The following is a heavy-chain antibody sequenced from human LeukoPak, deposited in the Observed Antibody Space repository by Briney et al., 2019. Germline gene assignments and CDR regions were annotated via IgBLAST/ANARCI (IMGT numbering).Heavy chain of an antibody. V-gene: IGHV3-23*01. J-gene: IGHJ3*02. CDR3: AKDRIVVVAAKGAFDI. Sequence: PGGSLRLSCEAAGFSFRDYPMGWVRRASGKRLEWVSGISAGADVIFYADPVKGRFTISRDNSKNTLYLQMNSLRAEDTAVYYCAKDRIVVVAAKGAFDIWGQGTMVTVSS. CDR2: ISAGADVI. D-gene: IGHD2-15*01. CDR1: GFSFRDYP.